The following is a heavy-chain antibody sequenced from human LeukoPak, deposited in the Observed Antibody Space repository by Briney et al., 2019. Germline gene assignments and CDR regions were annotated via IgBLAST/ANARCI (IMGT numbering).Heavy chain of an antibody. D-gene: IGHD3-3*01. J-gene: IGHJ5*02. V-gene: IGHV3-21*01. CDR1: GFTFSSYS. CDR2: ISSSSSYI. CDR3: ARDSYDFWSGNNNWFDP. Sequence: GGSLRLSCAASGFTFSSYSMNWVRQAPGKGLEWVSSISSSSSYIYYADSVKGRFTISRDNAKNSLYLQMNSLRAEDTAVYYCARDSYDFWSGNNNWFDPWGQGTLVTVSS.